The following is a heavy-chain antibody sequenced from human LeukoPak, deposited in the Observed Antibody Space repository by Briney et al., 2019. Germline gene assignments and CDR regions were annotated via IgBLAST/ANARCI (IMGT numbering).Heavy chain of an antibody. Sequence: GGSLRLSGAASGFTFSDYYMSWIRQAPGKGLEWVSYISSSDSTIYYADSVKGRFTISRDNAKNSLYLQMNSLRAEDTVVYYCAREAGYCSSTSCYKAAIDYWGQGTLVTVSS. CDR2: ISSSDSTI. J-gene: IGHJ4*02. CDR1: GFTFSDYY. D-gene: IGHD2-2*02. CDR3: AREAGYCSSTSCYKAAIDY. V-gene: IGHV3-11*01.